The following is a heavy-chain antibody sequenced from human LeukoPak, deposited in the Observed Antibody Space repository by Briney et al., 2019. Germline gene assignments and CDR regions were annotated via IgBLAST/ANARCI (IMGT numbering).Heavy chain of an antibody. CDR2: INPNSGGT. Sequence: ASVKVSCKASGYTFTSYYMHWVRQAPGQGLEWMGWINPNSGGTNYAQKFQGRVTMTRDTSISTAYMELSRLRSDDTAVYYCARDQGAYSGYDLSALYYYYYGMDVWGQGTTVTVSS. J-gene: IGHJ6*02. CDR1: GYTFTSYY. CDR3: ARDQGAYSGYDLSALYYYYYGMDV. V-gene: IGHV1-2*02. D-gene: IGHD5-12*01.